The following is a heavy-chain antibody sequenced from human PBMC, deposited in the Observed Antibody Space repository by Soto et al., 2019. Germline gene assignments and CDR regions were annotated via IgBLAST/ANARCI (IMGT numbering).Heavy chain of an antibody. Sequence: GGSLRLPCAASGFTFSSYWMHWVRQAPGKGLVWVSRINSDGSSTSYADSVKGRFTISRDNAKNTLYLQMNSLRAEDTAVYYCARDPLAAGYFDYWGQGTLVTVSS. J-gene: IGHJ4*02. CDR1: GFTFSSYW. CDR3: ARDPLAAGYFDY. CDR2: INSDGSST. V-gene: IGHV3-74*01. D-gene: IGHD6-13*01.